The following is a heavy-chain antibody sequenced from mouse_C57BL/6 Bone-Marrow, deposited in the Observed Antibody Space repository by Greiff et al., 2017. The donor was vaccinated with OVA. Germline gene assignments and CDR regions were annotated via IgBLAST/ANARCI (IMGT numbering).Heavy chain of an antibody. Sequence: EVQVVESGGGLVKPGGSLKLSCAASGFTFSDYGMHWVRQAPEKGLEWVAYISSGSSTIYYADTVKGRFTLSRDNAKNTLFLQMTSLRSEDTAMYYCVKHCAGEGYAVDYWGQGTSVTVSS. CDR1: GFTFSDYG. V-gene: IGHV5-17*01. J-gene: IGHJ4*01. CDR2: ISSGSSTI. CDR3: VKHCAGEGYAVDY.